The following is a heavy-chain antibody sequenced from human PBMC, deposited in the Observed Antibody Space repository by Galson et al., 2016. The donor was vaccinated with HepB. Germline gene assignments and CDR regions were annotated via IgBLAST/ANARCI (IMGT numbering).Heavy chain of an antibody. CDR2: ILYDGSIK. J-gene: IGHJ6*02. D-gene: IGHD6-19*01. CDR1: GSTFSSYG. Sequence: SLRLSCAASGSTFSSYGMHWVRQAPGKGLHWVAVILYDGSIKDYADSVKGRFTISRDNSKNTRSLQVNSLRAEDTAVYYCAREALIAVTLLDVWGQGTTVTVSS. V-gene: IGHV3-33*01. CDR3: AREALIAVTLLDV.